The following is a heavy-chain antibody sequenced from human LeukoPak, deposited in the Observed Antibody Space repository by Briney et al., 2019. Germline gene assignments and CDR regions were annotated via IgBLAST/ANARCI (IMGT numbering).Heavy chain of an antibody. D-gene: IGHD6-13*01. CDR2: ISSSSSYI. CDR1: GFTFSSYS. J-gene: IGHJ6*02. Sequence: GGSLRLSCAASGFTFSSYSMNWVRQAPGKGLEWVSCISSSSSYIYYADSVKGRFTISRDNAKNSLYLQMNSLRAEDTAVYYCAREGIAAAGDYGMDVWGQGTTVTASS. CDR3: AREGIAAAGDYGMDV. V-gene: IGHV3-21*01.